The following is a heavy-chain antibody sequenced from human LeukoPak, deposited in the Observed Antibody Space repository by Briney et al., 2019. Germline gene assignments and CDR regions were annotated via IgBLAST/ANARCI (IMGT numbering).Heavy chain of an antibody. Sequence: SETLSLTCAVNGASFSSYYWSWIRQPPGKGLEWIGEINQSGSTHYNASHKSRLTISEDTSKNQFSLRLSSVTAADTAVYYCARGDYYYYMDVWGTGTTVIVSS. CDR1: GASFSSYY. V-gene: IGHV4-34*01. CDR2: INQSGST. CDR3: ARGDYYYYMDV. J-gene: IGHJ6*03.